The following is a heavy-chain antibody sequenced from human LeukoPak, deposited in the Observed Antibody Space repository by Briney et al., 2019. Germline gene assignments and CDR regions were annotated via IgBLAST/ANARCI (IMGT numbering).Heavy chain of an antibody. CDR3: ARDSERNYYDSSGYYYVYNWFDP. CDR1: GGSISSGSYY. J-gene: IGHJ5*02. D-gene: IGHD3-22*01. V-gene: IGHV4-61*02. CDR2: IYTSGST. Sequence: PSQTLSLTCTVSGGSISSGSYYWRWIRQPDGKGLEWIGRIYTSGSTNYNPTLKSRFTISVDTNKNPFSLKLSSVTAADTAVYYCARDSERNYYDSSGYYYVYNWFDPWGQGTLVTVSS.